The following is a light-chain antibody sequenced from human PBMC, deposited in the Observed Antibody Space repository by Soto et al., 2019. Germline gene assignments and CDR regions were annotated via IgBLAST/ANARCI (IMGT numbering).Light chain of an antibody. CDR2: WTS. CDR1: QSVFYVSNNKNS. Sequence: DVVMTQSPDSLAVSLVEGGAIICKSSQSVFYVSNNKNSLAWYQQKPGQPPKLLFYWTSTRESWVPDRFSGSGSGRDYTLTISSLQAEDVAVYYCQQYYTTPRTFGQGTKVDIK. CDR3: QQYYTTPRT. V-gene: IGKV4-1*01. J-gene: IGKJ1*01.